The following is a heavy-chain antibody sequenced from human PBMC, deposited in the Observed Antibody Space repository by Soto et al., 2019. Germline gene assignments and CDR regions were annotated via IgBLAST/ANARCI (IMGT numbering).Heavy chain of an antibody. J-gene: IGHJ6*02. CDR3: ARDLRGYCGTDCYPLDV. V-gene: IGHV4-59*01. CDR1: GGTISRYY. Sequence: SETLSLTCTVSGGTISRYYWSWIRQPPGKGLEWIGYMYNTGSTVYNPSFKSRVTISVDTSKNQFSLKLNSVTAADTAVYYCARDLRGYCGTDCYPLDVWGQGTTVT. CDR2: MYNTGST. D-gene: IGHD2-21*02.